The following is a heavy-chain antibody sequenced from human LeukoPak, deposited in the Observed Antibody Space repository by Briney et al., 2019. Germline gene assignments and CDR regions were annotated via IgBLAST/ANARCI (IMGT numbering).Heavy chain of an antibody. CDR1: GGSISSGGYS. V-gene: IGHV4-30-2*01. CDR3: ARATLGYFDY. J-gene: IGHJ4*02. Sequence: PSETLSLTCAVSGGSISSGGYSWSWIRQPPGKGLEWIGYIYHSGSTYYNPSLKSRVTISVDTSKNQFSLKLSSVTAADTAVYYCARATLGYFDYWGQGTLVTVSS. CDR2: IYHSGST. D-gene: IGHD3-10*01.